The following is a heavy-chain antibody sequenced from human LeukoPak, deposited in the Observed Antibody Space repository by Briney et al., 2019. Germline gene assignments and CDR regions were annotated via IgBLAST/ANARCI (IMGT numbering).Heavy chain of an antibody. J-gene: IGHJ6*04. CDR2: IIPIFGTA. V-gene: IGHV1-69*13. CDR1: GGTFSGYA. D-gene: IGHD3-10*02. CDR3: ARLFGELSSSWYYGMDV. Sequence: SVNVSCNASGGTFSGYAISWVRQAPGQGLEWMGGIIPIFGTANYAQKFQGRVTITADESTSTAYMELSSLRSEHTAVYYCARLFGELSSSWYYGMDVWGKGTTVTVSS.